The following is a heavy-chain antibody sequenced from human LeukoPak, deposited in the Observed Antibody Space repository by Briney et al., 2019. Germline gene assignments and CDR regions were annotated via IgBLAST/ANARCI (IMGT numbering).Heavy chain of an antibody. CDR2: ISYDGSNK. Sequence: GRSLRLSCAASGFTFSSYAMHWVRQAPGKGLEWVAVISYDGSNKYYADSVKGRFTISRDNSKNTLYLQMNSLRAEDTAVYYCARDGSSGYYFDAFDIWGQGTMVTVSS. CDR3: ARDGSSGYYFDAFDI. J-gene: IGHJ3*02. D-gene: IGHD3-22*01. CDR1: GFTFSSYA. V-gene: IGHV3-30*01.